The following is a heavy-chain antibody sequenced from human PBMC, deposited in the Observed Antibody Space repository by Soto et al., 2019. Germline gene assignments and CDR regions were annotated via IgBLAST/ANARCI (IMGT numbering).Heavy chain of an antibody. J-gene: IGHJ4*02. CDR1: GGSFSGYY. CDR3: ARGGDYDVLPGVYYFDY. V-gene: IGHV4-34*01. CDR2: INHSGST. Sequence: PSETLSLTCAVYGGSFSGYYWSWIRQPPGKGLEWIGEINHSGSTNYNPSLKSRVTISVDTSKNQFSLKLSSVTAADTAVYYCARGGDYDVLPGVYYFDYWGQGTLVTVSS. D-gene: IGHD3-9*01.